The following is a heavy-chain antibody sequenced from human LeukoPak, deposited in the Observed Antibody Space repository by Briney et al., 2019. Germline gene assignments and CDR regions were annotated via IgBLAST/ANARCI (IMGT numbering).Heavy chain of an antibody. V-gene: IGHV4-4*07. J-gene: IGHJ5*02. D-gene: IGHD4-11*01. CDR3: ARGRGRVLGTVTTGWFDP. CDR2: IYTSGST. CDR1: GGSISSYY. Sequence: SETLSLTCTVSGGSISSYYWSWIRQPAGKGLEWIGRIYTSGSTNYNPSLKSRVTMSVDTSKNQFSLKLSSVTAADTAVYYCARGRGRVLGTVTTGWFDPWGQGTLVTVSS.